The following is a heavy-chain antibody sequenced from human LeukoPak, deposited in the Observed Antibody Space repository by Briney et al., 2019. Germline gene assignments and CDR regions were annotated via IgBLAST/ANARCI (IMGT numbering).Heavy chain of an antibody. CDR1: GCTFSSYS. Sequence: PGGSLTLSCAVSGCTFSSYSMTWVRQPPGKGLEWVSSISTSGTNTNYPDPMKGRSTTARNNSKNMLLLQRNSLRDEAAAVYYCVAGLQVVNWGQRALVTVSS. V-gene: IGHV3-23*01. CDR3: VAGLQVVN. J-gene: IGHJ4*02. CDR2: ISTSGTNT. D-gene: IGHD2-15*01.